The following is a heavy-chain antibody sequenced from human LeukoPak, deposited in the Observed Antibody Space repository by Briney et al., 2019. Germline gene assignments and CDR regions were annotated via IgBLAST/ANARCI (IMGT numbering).Heavy chain of an antibody. CDR2: INPNSGGT. D-gene: IGHD5-18*01. CDR1: GHTFTGYY. CDR3: ARPIQKSLHH. V-gene: IGHV1-2*02. Sequence: ASVKLLHSASGHTFTGYYMLWARHPRAKGCEEVGGINPNSGGTNCAQKFQGRVTMTRDTSISTAYMELSRLRSDDTAVYYCARPIQKSLHHWGQGTLVTVSS. J-gene: IGHJ4*02.